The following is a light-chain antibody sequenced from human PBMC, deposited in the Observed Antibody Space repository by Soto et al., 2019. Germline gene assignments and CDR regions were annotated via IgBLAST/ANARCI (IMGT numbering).Light chain of an antibody. V-gene: IGKV3D-20*02. J-gene: IGKJ5*01. CDR2: DAS. CDR3: QQRSNWPLT. CDR1: QSVGNNF. Sequence: EIVLTQSPDTLSLSPGERATLSRRASQSVGNNFLAWYQQKPGQAPTLLIYDASSRASGLPDRFSGSGSGTDFTLTISRLEPEDFAVYYCQQRSNWPLTFGQGTRLEI.